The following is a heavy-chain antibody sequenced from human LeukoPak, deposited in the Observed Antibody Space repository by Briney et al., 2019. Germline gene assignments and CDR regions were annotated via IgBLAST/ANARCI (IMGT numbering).Heavy chain of an antibody. CDR3: ARGPNYYGSGSPPFDY. CDR2: IYTSGST. Sequence: SQTVSLTCTVSGGSISSYYWSWIRQPAGKGLEWIGRIYTSGSTNYNPSLKSRVTMSVDTSKNQFSLKLSSVTAADTAVYYCARGPNYYGSGSPPFDYWGQGTLVTVSS. CDR1: GGSISSYY. V-gene: IGHV4-4*07. J-gene: IGHJ4*02. D-gene: IGHD3-10*01.